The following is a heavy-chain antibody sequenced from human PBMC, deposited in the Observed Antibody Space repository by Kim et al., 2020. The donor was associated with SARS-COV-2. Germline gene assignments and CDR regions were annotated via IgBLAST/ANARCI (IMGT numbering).Heavy chain of an antibody. J-gene: IGHJ4*02. CDR2: ISGSGGST. CDR3: AKSYSSSWYLLYFDY. D-gene: IGHD6-13*01. V-gene: IGHV3-23*01. CDR1: GFTFSSYA. Sequence: GGSLRLSCAASGFTFSSYAMSWVRQAPGKGLEWVSAISGSGGSTYYADSVKGRFTISRDNSKNTLYLQMNSLRAEDTAVYYCAKSYSSSWYLLYFDYWGQGTLVTVSS.